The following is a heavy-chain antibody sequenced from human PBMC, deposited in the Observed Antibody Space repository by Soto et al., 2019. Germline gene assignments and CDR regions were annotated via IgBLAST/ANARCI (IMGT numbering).Heavy chain of an antibody. CDR1: GYTFTSYG. CDR2: ISAYNGNT. V-gene: IGHV1-18*01. Sequence: QVQLVQSGAEVKKPGASVKVSCKASGYTFTSYGISWVRQAPGQGLEWMGWISAYNGNTNYAQKLQGRVTMTTDTSTSTAYMELRRLRSDDTAVYYCARDPTLLWFGELSDLGYGMDVWGQGTTVTVSS. D-gene: IGHD3-10*01. J-gene: IGHJ6*02. CDR3: ARDPTLLWFGELSDLGYGMDV.